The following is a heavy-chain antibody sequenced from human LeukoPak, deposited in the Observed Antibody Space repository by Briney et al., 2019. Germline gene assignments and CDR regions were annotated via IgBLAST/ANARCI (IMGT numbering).Heavy chain of an antibody. J-gene: IGHJ4*02. D-gene: IGHD3-22*01. CDR1: GFTFSSYN. CDR2: ISSSSSYI. CDR3: ARDTDRYYDSSGYGY. Sequence: GGSLRLSCAASGFTFSSYNMNWVRQAPGKGLEWVSSISSSSSYIYYADSVKGRFTISRDNAKNSLYLQMNSLRAEDTAVYYCARDTDRYYDSSGYGYWGQGTLVTVSS. V-gene: IGHV3-21*01.